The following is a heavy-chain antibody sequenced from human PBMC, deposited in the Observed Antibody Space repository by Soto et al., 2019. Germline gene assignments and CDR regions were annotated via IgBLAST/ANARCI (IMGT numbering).Heavy chain of an antibody. D-gene: IGHD2-2*01. Sequence: SETLSLTCAVYGGSFSGYYWSWIRQPPGKGLEWIGEINHSGSTNYNPSLKSRVTISVDTSKNQFSLKLSSVTAADTAVYYCARGHKYCSSTSCSRGPNYYYYYYMDVWGKGTTVTVSS. J-gene: IGHJ6*03. CDR1: GGSFSGYY. V-gene: IGHV4-34*01. CDR3: ARGHKYCSSTSCSRGPNYYYYYYMDV. CDR2: INHSGST.